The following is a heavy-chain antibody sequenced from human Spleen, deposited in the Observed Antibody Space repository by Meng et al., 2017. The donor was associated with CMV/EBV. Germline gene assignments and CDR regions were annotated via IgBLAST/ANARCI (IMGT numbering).Heavy chain of an antibody. CDR3: ARARWWYPNFDY. V-gene: IGHV1-69*02. Sequence: SVKVSCKASGGTFSSYTISWVRQAPGQGLEWMGRIIPILGIANYAQKFQGRVTITADESTSTAYMELNSLRSEDTAVYYCARARWWYPNFDYWGQGTLVTVSS. CDR1: GGTFSSYT. CDR2: IIPILGIA. D-gene: IGHD2-15*01. J-gene: IGHJ4*02.